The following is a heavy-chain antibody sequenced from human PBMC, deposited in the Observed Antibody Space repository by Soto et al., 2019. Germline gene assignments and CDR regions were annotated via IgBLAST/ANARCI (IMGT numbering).Heavy chain of an antibody. Sequence: QVQLQRWGAGLLKPSETLSLTCAVNGGSFSGYYWSWIRQPPGKGLEWIGEINHSGRTNYNPSLKSRVTISIDTSKNQFSLKLSSVTAADTAVYYCARSPNLGGLDPWGQGTLVTVSS. V-gene: IGHV4-34*01. CDR2: INHSGRT. CDR3: ARSPNLGGLDP. J-gene: IGHJ5*02. CDR1: GGSFSGYY. D-gene: IGHD1-26*01.